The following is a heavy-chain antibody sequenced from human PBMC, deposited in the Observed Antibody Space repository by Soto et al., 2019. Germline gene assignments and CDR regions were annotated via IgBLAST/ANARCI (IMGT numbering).Heavy chain of an antibody. V-gene: IGHV4-31*01. CDR3: ARYGSESYYPTTFDY. D-gene: IGHD3-10*01. CDR2: IYYSGST. CDR1: GGSISSGAYY. J-gene: IGHJ4*02. Sequence: QVQLQESGPGLVKPSQTLSLTCTVSGGSISSGAYYWSWIRQHPGKGLECIGYIYYSGSTYYNPSLKRPVPISVETSENQFSLKLSSVTAADTAVYYSARYGSESYYPTTFDYWGQGTLVTVSS.